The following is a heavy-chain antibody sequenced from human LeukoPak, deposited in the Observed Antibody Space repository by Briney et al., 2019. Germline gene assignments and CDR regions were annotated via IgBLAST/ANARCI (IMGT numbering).Heavy chain of an antibody. CDR3: ARPSSSGYYSGDFDY. D-gene: IGHD3-22*01. CDR1: GGSFSGYY. V-gene: IGHV4-34*01. CDR2: ISYSGST. J-gene: IGHJ4*02. Sequence: PSETLSLTCAVYGGSFSGYYWSWIRQPPGKGLEWIGSISYSGSTYYNPSLKSRVTISVDTSKNQFSLKLSSVTAADTAVYYCARPSSSGYYSGDFDYWGQGTLVTVSS.